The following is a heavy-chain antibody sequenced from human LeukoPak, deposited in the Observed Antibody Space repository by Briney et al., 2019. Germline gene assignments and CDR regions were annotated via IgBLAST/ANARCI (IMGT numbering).Heavy chain of an antibody. CDR1: GYTFTSYG. CDR3: ARQYSSGWYQAAWLE. D-gene: IGHD6-19*01. J-gene: IGHJ4*02. Sequence: ASVKVSCKASGYTFTSYGISWVRQAPGQGLEWMGWISAYNGNTNYAQKLQGRVTMTTDTSASTAYMELSSLRSEDTAVYYCARQYSSGWYQAAWLEWGQGTLVTVSS. CDR2: ISAYNGNT. V-gene: IGHV1-18*01.